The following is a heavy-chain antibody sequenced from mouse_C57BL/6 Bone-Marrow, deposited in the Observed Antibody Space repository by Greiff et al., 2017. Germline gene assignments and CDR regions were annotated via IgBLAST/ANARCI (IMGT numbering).Heavy chain of an antibody. Sequence: QVTLKVSGPGILQPSQTLSLTCSSSGFSLSTFGMGVGRIRPPSGMGLECLAHIWWDDDKYYNPALKSRLTIDKDTTKNQVVRKIASVDTADTDTYYCGRIKEFDYWGQGTTLTVSS. CDR1: GFSLSTFGMG. V-gene: IGHV8-8*01. CDR2: IWWDDDK. CDR3: GRIKEFDY. J-gene: IGHJ2*01.